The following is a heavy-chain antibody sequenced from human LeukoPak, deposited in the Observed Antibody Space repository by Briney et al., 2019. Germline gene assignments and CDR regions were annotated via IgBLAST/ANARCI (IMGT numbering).Heavy chain of an antibody. CDR2: ISGSGGST. J-gene: IGHJ4*02. V-gene: IGHV3-23*01. D-gene: IGHD1-26*01. CDR3: AKDIIVGATTGFDY. Sequence: GGSLRLSCAASGFTFSSYGMHWVRQAPGKGLEWVSAISGSGGSTYYADSVKGRFTISRDNSKNTLYLQMNSLRAEDTAVYYCAKDIIVGATTGFDYWGQGTLVTVSS. CDR1: GFTFSSYG.